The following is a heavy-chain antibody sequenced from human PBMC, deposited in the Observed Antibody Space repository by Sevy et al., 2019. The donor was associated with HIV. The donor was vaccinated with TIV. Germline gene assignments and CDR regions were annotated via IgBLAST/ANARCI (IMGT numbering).Heavy chain of an antibody. CDR3: ARGYCGGGSCTAFDP. D-gene: IGHD2-15*01. J-gene: IGHJ5*02. Sequence: GGSLRLPCAASGFSISNNYTAWVRQAPGKGLEWVSVMYSGGSPYYADSVKGRFALSRDMSKNTVYLQMNSLRAEDTAVYYCARGYCGGGSCTAFDPWGQGTLVTVS. CDR2: MYSGGSP. CDR1: GFSISNNY. V-gene: IGHV3-53*01.